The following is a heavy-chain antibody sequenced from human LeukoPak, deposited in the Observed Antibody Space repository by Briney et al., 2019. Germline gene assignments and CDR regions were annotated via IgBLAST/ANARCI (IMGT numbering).Heavy chain of an antibody. CDR1: GFDFTSYV. D-gene: IGHD2-15*01. CDR2: ITAGSSYI. CDR3: ARVGVSATNTPAFDY. V-gene: IGHV3-21*01. Sequence: GGSLRLSCEVSGFDFTSYVMTWVRQAPGKGLEWVPSITAGSSYIDYTPSVEGRFTISRDNSKNSLFLHMNSLRAEDTALYYCARVGVSATNTPAFDYWGQGTLATVSS. J-gene: IGHJ4*02.